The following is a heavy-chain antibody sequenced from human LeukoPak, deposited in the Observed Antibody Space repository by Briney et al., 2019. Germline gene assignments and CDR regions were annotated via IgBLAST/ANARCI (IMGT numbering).Heavy chain of an antibody. CDR3: AKPYLGSAFDI. CDR2: INPNSGGT. Sequence: ASVKVSCKASGYTFTGYFLHWVRQAPGQGLEWMGWINPNSGGTNFAQKLQGRVTMTRDTSITTTYMELSRLRSDDTAVYFCAKPYLGSAFDIWGQGTMVTVSS. D-gene: IGHD3-16*01. V-gene: IGHV1-2*02. J-gene: IGHJ3*02. CDR1: GYTFTGYF.